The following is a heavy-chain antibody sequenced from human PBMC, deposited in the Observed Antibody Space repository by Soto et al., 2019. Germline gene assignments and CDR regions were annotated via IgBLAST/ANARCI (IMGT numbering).Heavy chain of an antibody. V-gene: IGHV2-5*02. Sequence: QITLKESGPTLVKPTQTLTLTCTFSGFSLSTSGVGVGWIRQPPGKALEWLALIYWDDDKRYSPSLKSRLTITKDTSKNQVVLTMTNMDPVDTATYYCAHSDWSGYYDNNCFDPWGQGTLVTVSS. CDR2: IYWDDDK. J-gene: IGHJ5*02. D-gene: IGHD3-3*01. CDR1: GFSLSTSGVG. CDR3: AHSDWSGYYDNNCFDP.